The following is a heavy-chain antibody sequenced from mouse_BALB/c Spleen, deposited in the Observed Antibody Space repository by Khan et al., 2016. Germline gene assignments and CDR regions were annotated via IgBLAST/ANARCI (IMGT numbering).Heavy chain of an antibody. D-gene: IGHD2-1*01. V-gene: IGHV4-1*02. CDR3: ARHGNYYFDY. CDR1: GFDFSRYW. CDR2: INPDSSTI. Sequence: EVKLLESGGGLVQPGGSLKLSCAASGFDFSRYWMSWVRQAPGKGLEWIGAINPDSSTINYTPSLKDKFIISRDNAKNTLYLQMSKVRSEDTALYYCARHGNYYFDYWGQGTTLTVSS. J-gene: IGHJ2*01.